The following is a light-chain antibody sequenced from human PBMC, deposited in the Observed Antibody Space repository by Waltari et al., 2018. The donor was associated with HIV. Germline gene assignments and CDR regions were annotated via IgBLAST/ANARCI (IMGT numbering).Light chain of an antibody. V-gene: IGKV1-39*01. J-gene: IGKJ1*01. CDR2: TAI. CDR3: QHSYSSPWT. CDR1: KSISNY. Sequence: DIQMTQSPSSLSASVGDRVTITCRASKSISNYLNWYQNNPGKAPNLLIYTAISLQSGVPSRFSGSGSGTDFTLTINSLQPEDFATYFCQHSYSSPWTFGQGTKVEIQ.